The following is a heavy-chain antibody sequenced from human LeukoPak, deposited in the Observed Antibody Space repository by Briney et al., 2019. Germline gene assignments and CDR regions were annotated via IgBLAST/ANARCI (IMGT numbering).Heavy chain of an antibody. V-gene: IGHV4-4*02. CDR3: ARDFVSGSYYYFDS. J-gene: IGHJ4*02. CDR2: IYHGGST. CDR1: GGSISTTDW. Sequence: SGTLSLTCAVSGGSISTTDWWSWVRQPPGKGLEWIGQIYHGGSTNYNPSLKSRVTMSVDTSKNQFSLKLSSVTAADTAVYYCARDFVSGSYYYFDSWGQGTVVTVST. D-gene: IGHD1-26*01.